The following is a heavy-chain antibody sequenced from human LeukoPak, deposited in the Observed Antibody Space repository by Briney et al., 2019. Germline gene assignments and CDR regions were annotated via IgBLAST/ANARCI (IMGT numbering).Heavy chain of an antibody. CDR2: ISGSGGST. CDR3: AKDPRRLWFGELNSYFDY. J-gene: IGHJ4*02. D-gene: IGHD3-10*01. Sequence: GGSLRLSCAASGFTFSSYAMSWVRQAPRKGLEWVSAISGSGGSTYYADSVKGRFTISRDNSKNTLYLQMNSLRAEDTAVYYCAKDPRRLWFGELNSYFDYWGQGTLVTVSS. V-gene: IGHV3-23*01. CDR1: GFTFSSYA.